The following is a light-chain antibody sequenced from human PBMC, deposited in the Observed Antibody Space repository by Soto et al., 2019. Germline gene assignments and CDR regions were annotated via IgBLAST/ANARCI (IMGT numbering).Light chain of an antibody. J-gene: IGLJ1*01. Sequence: QSVLTQPPSVSGAPGQRGTISCNGSSSNIGAGYDVHWYQQLPGTAPKLLIYGNSNRPSGVPDRFSGSKSGTSASLAITGLQAEDEADYYCQSYDSSLSGYVFGTGTKVTVL. CDR1: SSNIGAGYD. V-gene: IGLV1-40*01. CDR3: QSYDSSLSGYV. CDR2: GNS.